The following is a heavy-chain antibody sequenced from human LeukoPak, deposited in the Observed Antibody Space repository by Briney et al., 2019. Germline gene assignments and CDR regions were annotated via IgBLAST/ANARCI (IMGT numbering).Heavy chain of an antibody. CDR2: IYYSGST. CDR3: ARMGPLLWFGELLSTSYGMDV. CDR1: GGSISSYY. D-gene: IGHD3-10*01. V-gene: IGHV4-59*01. Sequence: SETLSLTCTVSGGSISSYYWSWIRQPPGKGLEWIGYIYYSGSTNYNPSLKSRVTISVDTSKNQFSLKLSSVTAADTAVYYCARMGPLLWFGELLSTSYGMDVWGQGTTVTVSS. J-gene: IGHJ6*02.